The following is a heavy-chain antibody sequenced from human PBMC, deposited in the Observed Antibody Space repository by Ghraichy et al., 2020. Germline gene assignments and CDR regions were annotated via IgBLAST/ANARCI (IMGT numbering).Heavy chain of an antibody. J-gene: IGHJ4*02. V-gene: IGHV4-39*01. CDR1: GGSISSSNYY. D-gene: IGHD2-15*01. CDR2: IYYSGTT. CDR3: ARPFCSGGSCDHFDY. Sequence: SETLSLTCTVSGGSISSSNYYWGWIRQPPGKGLDWIATIYYSGTTYYNPSLKSRVTISVDTSKNQFSLKLSSVTAADTAVYYCARPFCSGGSCDHFDYWGQGTLVTVSS.